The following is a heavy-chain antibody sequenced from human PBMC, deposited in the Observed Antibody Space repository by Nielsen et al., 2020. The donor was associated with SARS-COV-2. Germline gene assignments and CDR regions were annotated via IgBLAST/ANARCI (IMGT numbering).Heavy chain of an antibody. Sequence: GRSLRLSCAASGFTFSSYAMSWVRQAPGKGLEWVSAISGSGGSTYYADSVKGRFTISRDNSKNTLYLQMNSLRAEDTAVYYCAKARLVVPAARRNYYYYGMDVWGQGTTVTVSS. D-gene: IGHD2-2*01. J-gene: IGHJ6*02. CDR1: GFTFSSYA. CDR3: AKARLVVPAARRNYYYYGMDV. CDR2: ISGSGGST. V-gene: IGHV3-23*01.